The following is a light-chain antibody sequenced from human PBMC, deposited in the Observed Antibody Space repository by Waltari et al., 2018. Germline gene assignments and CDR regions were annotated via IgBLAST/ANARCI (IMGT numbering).Light chain of an antibody. CDR3: QRRGHWPPEAT. Sequence: EIVLTQSPATLSLSPGERATLSCRASQSVGSYLAWYQQKPGQPPRLLIYDASNRATGIPARFSGSGSGTDFTLTISSLEPEDFAVYFCQRRGHWPPEATFGPGTKVDIK. V-gene: IGKV3-11*01. CDR1: QSVGSY. J-gene: IGKJ3*01. CDR2: DAS.